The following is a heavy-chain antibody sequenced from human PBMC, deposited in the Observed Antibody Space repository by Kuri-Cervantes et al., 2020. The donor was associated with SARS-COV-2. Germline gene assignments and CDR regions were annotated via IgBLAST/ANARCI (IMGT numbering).Heavy chain of an antibody. D-gene: IGHD3-3*01. V-gene: IGHV3-49*04. Sequence: GGSLRLSCAASGFSLSRYTMNWVRQAPGKGLEWVGFIRSKAYGGTTEYAASVKGRFTISRDDSKSIAYLQMNSLKTEDTAVYYCTQYDFWSGYYLTYWGQGTLVTVSS. CDR2: IRSKAYGGTT. CDR1: GFSLSRYT. CDR3: TQYDFWSGYYLTY. J-gene: IGHJ4*02.